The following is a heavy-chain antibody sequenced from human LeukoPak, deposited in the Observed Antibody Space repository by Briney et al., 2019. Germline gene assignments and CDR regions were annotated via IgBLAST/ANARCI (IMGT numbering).Heavy chain of an antibody. CDR3: ARDSVMTTMTADPDY. J-gene: IGHJ4*02. D-gene: IGHD4-17*01. Sequence: GGSLRLSCAASAFTFSSYWMHWVRRAPGKGLEWVALTWFDGSNNHYADSVKGRFSISRDNSKNTLYLQMNSLRAEDTAVYYCARDSVMTTMTADPDYWGQGTLVTVSS. CDR2: TWFDGSNN. CDR1: AFTFSSYW. V-gene: IGHV3-33*08.